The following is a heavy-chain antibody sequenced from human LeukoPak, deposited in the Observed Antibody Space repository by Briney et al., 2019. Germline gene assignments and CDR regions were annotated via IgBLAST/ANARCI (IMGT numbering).Heavy chain of an antibody. CDR2: IYPGDSDT. CDR3: ARKVSLGSSWSGDYYMDV. Sequence: KAGESLKISCKGSGYSFTSYWIGWVRQMPGKGLEWMGIIYPGDSDTRYSPSFQGQVTISADKSISTAYLQWSSLKASDTAMYYCARKVSLGSSWSGDYYMDVWGKGTTVTVSS. V-gene: IGHV5-51*01. CDR1: GYSFTSYW. J-gene: IGHJ6*03. D-gene: IGHD6-13*01.